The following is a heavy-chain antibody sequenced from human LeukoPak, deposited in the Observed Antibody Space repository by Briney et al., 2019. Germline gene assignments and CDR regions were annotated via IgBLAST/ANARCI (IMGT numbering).Heavy chain of an antibody. Sequence: ASVKVSCKASGYTFTGYYMHWVRQAPGQGLEWMGWVNPNSGGTNYVQKFQGRVTMTRDTSTSTAYMELRSLRSDDTAVYYCARDRRITIFGVVKKYNWFDPWGQGTLVTVSS. V-gene: IGHV1-2*02. CDR1: GYTFTGYY. CDR2: VNPNSGGT. CDR3: ARDRRITIFGVVKKYNWFDP. J-gene: IGHJ5*02. D-gene: IGHD3-3*01.